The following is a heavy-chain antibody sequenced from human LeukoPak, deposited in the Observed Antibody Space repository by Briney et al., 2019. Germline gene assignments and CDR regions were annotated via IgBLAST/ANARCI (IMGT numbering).Heavy chain of an antibody. CDR3: AKDGATTWFGEAT. CDR1: GFTFSSYG. D-gene: IGHD3-10*01. CDR2: ISPDGRDK. J-gene: IGHJ5*02. V-gene: IGHV3-30*18. Sequence: GRSLRLSCAASGFTFSSYGMQWVRQAPGEGLEWVALISPDGRDKYYGDSVKGRFTISRDNSKNTLYLQMNSPRAEDTAVYYCAKDGATTWFGEATWGQGTPVTVSS.